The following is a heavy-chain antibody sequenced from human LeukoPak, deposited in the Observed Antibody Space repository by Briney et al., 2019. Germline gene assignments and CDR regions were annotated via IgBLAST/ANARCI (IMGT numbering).Heavy chain of an antibody. CDR2: INRSGGGT. CDR1: AYTFTRYH. CDR3: AAADATTESGFDY. D-gene: IGHD4-17*01. V-gene: IGHV1-46*01. J-gene: IGHJ4*02. Sequence: ASVKVSCKASAYTFTRYHIHWVRQAPGQGLEWMGIINRSGGGTSYAQKFQGRVTMTGDTPTSTVCMELSSLRSEDTAVYYCAAADATTESGFDYWGQGTLVTVSS.